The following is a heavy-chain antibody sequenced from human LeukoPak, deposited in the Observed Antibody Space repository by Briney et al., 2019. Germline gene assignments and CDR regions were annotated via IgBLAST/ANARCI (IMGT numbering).Heavy chain of an antibody. V-gene: IGHV3-23*01. Sequence: GGSLRLSCAASGFTFSSYAMSWVRQAPGKGLEWVSLISSSGGSTYYADSVKGRFTISRDNSKNTLYLQMNSLRVEDTALYYCAKGDSSSWYDFWGQGTLVTVSS. J-gene: IGHJ4*02. CDR3: AKGDSSSWYDF. CDR2: ISSSGGST. CDR1: GFTFSSYA. D-gene: IGHD6-13*01.